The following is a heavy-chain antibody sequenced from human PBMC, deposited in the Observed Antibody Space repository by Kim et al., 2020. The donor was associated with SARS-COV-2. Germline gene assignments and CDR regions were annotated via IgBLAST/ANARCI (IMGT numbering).Heavy chain of an antibody. J-gene: IGHJ5*02. CDR3: ARDTHCSSTSCYSNWFDP. V-gene: IGHV3-21*01. CDR1: GFTFSSYS. D-gene: IGHD2-2*01. Sequence: GGSLRHSCAASGFTFSSYSMNWVRQAPGKGLEWVSSISSSSSYMYYADSVKGRFTISRDNAKNSLYLQMNSLRAEDTAVYYCARDTHCSSTSCYSNWFDPWGQGTLVTVSS. CDR2: ISSSSSYM.